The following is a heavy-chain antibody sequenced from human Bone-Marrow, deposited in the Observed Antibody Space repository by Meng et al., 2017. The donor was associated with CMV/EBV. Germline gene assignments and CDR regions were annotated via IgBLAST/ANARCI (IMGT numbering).Heavy chain of an antibody. V-gene: IGHV4-59*12. D-gene: IGHD2-2*01. Sequence: SETLSLTCTVSGGSISSYYWSWIRQPPGKGLEWIGYIYYSGSTNYNPSLKSRVTISVDTSKNQFSLKLSSVTAADTAVYYCARSSHSSTSGYYYYYGRDVWGQRNTVTVSS. CDR1: GGSISSYY. CDR3: ARSSHSSTSGYYYYYGRDV. CDR2: IYYSGST. J-gene: IGHJ6*02.